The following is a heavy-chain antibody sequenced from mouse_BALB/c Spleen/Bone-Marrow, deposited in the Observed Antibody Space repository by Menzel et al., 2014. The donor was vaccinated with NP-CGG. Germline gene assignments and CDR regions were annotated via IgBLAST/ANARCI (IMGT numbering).Heavy chain of an antibody. CDR1: GFSLTSYG. Sequence: QVQLKDSGPGLVAPSQSLSITCTVSGFSLTSYGVHWVRQPPGKGLEWLGVIWAGGSTNSNSALMSRLSISKDNSKSQVFLKMNSLQTDDTAMYYCARGGGSWYFDVWGAGTTVTVSS. CDR3: ARGGGSWYFDV. CDR2: IWAGGST. J-gene: IGHJ1*01. V-gene: IGHV2-9*02.